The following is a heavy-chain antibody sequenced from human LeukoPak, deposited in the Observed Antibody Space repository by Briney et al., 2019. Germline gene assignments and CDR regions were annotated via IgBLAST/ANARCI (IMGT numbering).Heavy chain of an antibody. CDR2: ISSSGSTI. CDR1: EFSVGSNY. CDR3: ARSSGYYRYYFDY. Sequence: GGSLRLSCAASEFSVGSNYMTWVRQAPGKGLEWVSYISSSGSTIYYADSVKGRFTISRDNAKNSLYLQMNSLRAEDTAVYYCARSSGYYRYYFDYWGQGTLVTVSS. J-gene: IGHJ4*02. V-gene: IGHV3-48*03. D-gene: IGHD3-22*01.